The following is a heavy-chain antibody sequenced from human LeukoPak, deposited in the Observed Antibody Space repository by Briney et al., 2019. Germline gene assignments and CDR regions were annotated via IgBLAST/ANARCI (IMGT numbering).Heavy chain of an antibody. V-gene: IGHV4-59*01. CDR3: ARGLLPTQYCSGGTCYHPDY. D-gene: IGHD2-15*01. Sequence: SETLSLTCTVSGGSISTYYWSWIRQPPEKGLEWIGYIYYSGSTKYNPSHKSRVTISVDTSKNQFSLELSSVTAADTAVYYCARGLLPTQYCSGGTCYHPDYWGQGTLVTVSS. CDR1: GGSISTYY. CDR2: IYYSGST. J-gene: IGHJ4*02.